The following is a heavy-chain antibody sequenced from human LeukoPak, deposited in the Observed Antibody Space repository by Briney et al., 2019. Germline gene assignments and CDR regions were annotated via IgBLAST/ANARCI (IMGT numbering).Heavy chain of an antibody. CDR1: GFTSSSYA. CDR3: AKDHGNFDAFDI. D-gene: IGHD4-23*01. V-gene: IGHV3-23*01. J-gene: IGHJ3*02. CDR2: ISGSGGST. Sequence: GGSLRLSCAASGFTSSSYAMSWVRQAPGKGLEWVSLISGSGGSTYYADSVKGRFTISRDNSKNTLYLQMNSLRAEDTAVYYCAKDHGNFDAFDIWGQGTMVTVSS.